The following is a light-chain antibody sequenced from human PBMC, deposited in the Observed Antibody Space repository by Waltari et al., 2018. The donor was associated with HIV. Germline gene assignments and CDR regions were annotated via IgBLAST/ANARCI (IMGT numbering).Light chain of an antibody. CDR1: SSDIGGYTY. Sequence: QSALTQPPSASGSPGQSVTIYCTGTSSDIGGYTYVSWYQQYPGKAPKLMIYEVSKRPSGVPDRFSGSKSANTASLTVSGLQAEDEADYYCSSYGGSANLLFGGGTKLTVL. CDR3: SSYGGSANLL. CDR2: EVS. V-gene: IGLV2-8*01. J-gene: IGLJ2*01.